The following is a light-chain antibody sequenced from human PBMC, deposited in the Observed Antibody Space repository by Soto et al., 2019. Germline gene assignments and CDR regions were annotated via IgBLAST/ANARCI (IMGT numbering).Light chain of an antibody. Sequence: DIVMTQSPLSLPVTPGEPASISCRSSQSLLHSNGYNYLDWYLQKPGQSPQLLIYLGSNRASGVPDRFSGSGSGTDFTLKISRVEAEDVGVYYCMQALQGPFFGPGTKVDIK. J-gene: IGKJ3*01. CDR2: LGS. V-gene: IGKV2-28*01. CDR3: MQALQGPF. CDR1: QSLLHSNGYNY.